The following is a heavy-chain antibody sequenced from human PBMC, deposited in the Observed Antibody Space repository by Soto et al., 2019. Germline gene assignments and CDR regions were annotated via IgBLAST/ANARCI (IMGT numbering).Heavy chain of an antibody. J-gene: IGHJ4*01. V-gene: IGHV3-48*02. CDR1: GFTFGSYS. D-gene: IGHD3-22*01. CDR3: ARAPRPYDISAYSVDY. CDR2: ISSGSGTT. Sequence: GGSLRLSCAASGFTFGSYSMHWVRQAPGKGLEWLSYISSGSGTTYYADSVKGRFTISRDNAKNSLYLQMNTLRDEDTAVYFCARAPRPYDISAYSVDYWGHGTLVTVSS.